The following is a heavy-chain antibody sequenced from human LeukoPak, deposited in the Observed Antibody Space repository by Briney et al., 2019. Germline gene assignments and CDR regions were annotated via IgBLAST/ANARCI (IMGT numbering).Heavy chain of an antibody. CDR3: ARDLSPYGSGSYNAFDI. V-gene: IGHV1-18*01. J-gene: IGHJ3*02. CDR2: ISAYNGNT. CDR1: GYTFTSYG. D-gene: IGHD3-10*01. Sequence: ASVKVSCKASGYTFTSYGISWVRQAPGQGLEWMGWISAYNGNTNYAQKLQGRVTMTRNTSISTAYMELSSLRSEDTAVYYCARDLSPYGSGSYNAFDIWGQGTMVTVSS.